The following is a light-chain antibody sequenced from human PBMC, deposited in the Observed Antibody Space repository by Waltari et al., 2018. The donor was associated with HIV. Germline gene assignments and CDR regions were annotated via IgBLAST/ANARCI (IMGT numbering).Light chain of an antibody. Sequence: SYELTQPLSVSVALGQTARITCGGNNIGSKNLHWYQQKPGQAPVLVIYSDSNRPSGIPERFSGSNSGNTATLTISRAQAGDEADYYCQVWDSSTAKVFGGGTKLTVL. V-gene: IGLV3-9*01. J-gene: IGLJ2*01. CDR2: SDS. CDR3: QVWDSSTAKV. CDR1: NIGSKN.